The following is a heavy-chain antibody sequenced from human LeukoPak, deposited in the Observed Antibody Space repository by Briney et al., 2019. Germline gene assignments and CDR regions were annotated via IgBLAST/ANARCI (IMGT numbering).Heavy chain of an antibody. D-gene: IGHD3-16*01. V-gene: IGHV4-39*01. CDR3: ARFFYYDASLPPY. Sequence: SETLSLTCSVSGGYISTSNYYWGWIRQPPGKGLEWIGTIYYSGRTYYNPSLHSRVTISLDASKNQLSLQVRSVTVVDTAVYYCARFFYYDASLPPYWGQGTLVTVSS. CDR1: GGYISTSNYY. CDR2: IYYSGRT. J-gene: IGHJ4*02.